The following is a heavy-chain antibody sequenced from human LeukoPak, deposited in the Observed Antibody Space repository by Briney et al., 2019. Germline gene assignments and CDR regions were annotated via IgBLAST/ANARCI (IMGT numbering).Heavy chain of an antibody. CDR2: ISGSGGST. V-gene: IGHV3-23*01. CDR1: GFTFSSYA. CDR3: AKANGLWFGELQGGRVLGLFDY. Sequence: PGGSLRLSCAASGFTFSSYAMSWVRQAPGKGLEWVSAISGSGGSTYYADSVKGRFTISRDNSKNTLYLQMNSLRAEDTAVYYCAKANGLWFGELQGGRVLGLFDYWGQGTLVTVSS. J-gene: IGHJ4*02. D-gene: IGHD3-10*01.